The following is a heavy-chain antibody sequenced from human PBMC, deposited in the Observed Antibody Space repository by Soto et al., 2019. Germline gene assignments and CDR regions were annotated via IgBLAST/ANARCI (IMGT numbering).Heavy chain of an antibody. Sequence: QPGGSLRLSCAASGFTFSSYAMSWVRQAPGKGLEWVSAISGSGGSTYYADSVKGRFTISRDNSKNTLYLQMNSLRAEDTAVYYCAKDHTMIVVPFSDYWGQGPLVTVSS. CDR2: ISGSGGST. CDR1: GFTFSSYA. V-gene: IGHV3-23*01. CDR3: AKDHTMIVVPFSDY. J-gene: IGHJ4*02. D-gene: IGHD3-22*01.